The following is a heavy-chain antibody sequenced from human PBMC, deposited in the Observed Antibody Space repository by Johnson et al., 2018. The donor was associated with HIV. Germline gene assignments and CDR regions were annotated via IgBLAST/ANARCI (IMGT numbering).Heavy chain of an antibody. V-gene: IGHV3-20*04. CDR3: AREQLCKCYMGNYGDAFDI. CDR2: SNWNGGTT. D-gene: IGHD1-7*01. Sequence: VQLVESGGGMIRPGGSLRLSCEASGFSFDDYGMNWVRQVPGKGLEWVSGSNWNGGTTGYADSVKGRFTISRDNAQNTLYLHMNSLKIEDTALYYCAREQLCKCYMGNYGDAFDIWGQGTMVTVSS. J-gene: IGHJ3*02. CDR1: GFSFDDYG.